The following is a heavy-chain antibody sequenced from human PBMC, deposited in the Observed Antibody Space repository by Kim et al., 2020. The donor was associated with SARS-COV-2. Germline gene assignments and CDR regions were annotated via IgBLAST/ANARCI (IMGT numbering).Heavy chain of an antibody. V-gene: IGHV1-2*06. CDR1: GYTFSGYH. CDR3: ARDLGGVGAPRGGFDY. D-gene: IGHD1-26*01. Sequence: ASVKVSCKASGYTFSGYHMHWVRQAPGQGLEWMGRVNPNSGDTNYAQKFQGRVTMTRDTSISTAYMELSRLTSDDTAVYYCARDLGGVGAPRGGFDYWGQGTLVTVSS. CDR2: VNPNSGDT. J-gene: IGHJ4*02.